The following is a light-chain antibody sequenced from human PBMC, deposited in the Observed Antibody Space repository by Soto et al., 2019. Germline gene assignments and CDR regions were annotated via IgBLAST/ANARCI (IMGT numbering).Light chain of an antibody. V-gene: IGLV1-40*01. CDR2: NDN. Sequence: QSVLTQPPSVSGAPGQRVTISCTGSSSNIGAGYDVHWYQQLPGTAPKLLLYNDNNRPSGVPDRISGSKSGTSASLAITGLQAEDEADYYCQSYDSSLSGYVFGTGTKVTGL. CDR1: SSNIGAGYD. J-gene: IGLJ1*01. CDR3: QSYDSSLSGYV.